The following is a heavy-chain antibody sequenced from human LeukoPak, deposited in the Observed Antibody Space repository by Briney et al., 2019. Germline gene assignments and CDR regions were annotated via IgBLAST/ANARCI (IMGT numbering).Heavy chain of an antibody. CDR3: ASLPYCSSTSCHPTGDAFDI. CDR1: GYTFTSYY. J-gene: IGHJ3*02. V-gene: IGHV1-46*01. D-gene: IGHD2-2*01. Sequence: ASVKVSCKASGYTFTSYYMHWVRQAPGQGLEWMGIINPSGGSTSYAQKFQGRVTMTRDTSTSTVYMELSSLRSEDTAVYYCASLPYCSSTSCHPTGDAFDIWGQGTMVTVSS. CDR2: INPSGGST.